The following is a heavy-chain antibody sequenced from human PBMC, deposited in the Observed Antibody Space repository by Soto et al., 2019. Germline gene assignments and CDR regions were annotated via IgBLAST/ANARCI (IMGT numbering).Heavy chain of an antibody. CDR1: GGSISSYY. CDR2: IYYSGST. Sequence: LSLTCTVSGGSISSYYWSWIRQPPGKGLEWIGYIYYSGSTNYNPSLKSRVTISVDTSKNQFSLKLSSVTAADTAVYYCARGTIAGATKGGPFDYWGQGTLVTVSS. D-gene: IGHD1-26*01. CDR3: ARGTIAGATKGGPFDY. J-gene: IGHJ4*02. V-gene: IGHV4-59*01.